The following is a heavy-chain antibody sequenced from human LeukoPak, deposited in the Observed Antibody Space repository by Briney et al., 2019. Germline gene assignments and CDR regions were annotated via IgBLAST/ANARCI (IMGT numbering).Heavy chain of an antibody. CDR1: GGSISSGGYS. Sequence: SQTLSLTCAVSGGSISSGGYSWSWIRQPPGKGLEWIGYIYHSGSTNYNPSLKSRVTISVDTSKNQFSLKLSSVTAADTAVYYCARETYYYDSSGYYLFDPWGQGTLVTVSS. D-gene: IGHD3-22*01. CDR2: IYHSGST. V-gene: IGHV4-30-2*01. CDR3: ARETYYYDSSGYYLFDP. J-gene: IGHJ5*02.